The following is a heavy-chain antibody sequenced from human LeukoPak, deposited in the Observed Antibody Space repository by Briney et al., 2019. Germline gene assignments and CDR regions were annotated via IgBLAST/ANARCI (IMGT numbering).Heavy chain of an antibody. D-gene: IGHD5-24*01. CDR2: INHSGST. CDR3: ASQKDGYSFDY. V-gene: IGHV4-34*01. J-gene: IGHJ4*02. CDR1: GGSFSGYY. Sequence: PSETLSLTCAVYGGSFSGYYWSWIRQPPGKGLEWIGEINHSGSTYYNPSLKSRVTISVDTSKNQFSLKLSSVTAADTAVYYCASQKDGYSFDYWGQGTLVTVSS.